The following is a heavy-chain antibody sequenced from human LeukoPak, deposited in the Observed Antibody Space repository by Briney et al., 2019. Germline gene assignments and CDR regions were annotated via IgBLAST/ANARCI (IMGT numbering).Heavy chain of an antibody. D-gene: IGHD3-10*01. CDR1: GGSISSYY. J-gene: IGHJ4*02. CDR3: AKDALLLWFGETSPPYYFDY. CDR2: IYYSGST. Sequence: SETLSLTCTVSGGSISSYYWSWIRQPPGKGLEWIGYIYYSGSTNYNPSLKGRVTLSVDTSKNQFSLKLSSVTAADTAVYYCAKDALLLWFGETSPPYYFDYWGQGTLVTVSS. V-gene: IGHV4-59*01.